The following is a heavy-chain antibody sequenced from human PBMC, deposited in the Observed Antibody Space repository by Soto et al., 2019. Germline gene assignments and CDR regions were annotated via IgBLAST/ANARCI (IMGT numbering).Heavy chain of an antibody. CDR2: VNPNTGVT. V-gene: IGHV1-2*02. Sequence: QVQLVKSGAEVKKPGASVEVSCKASGYSFTDYFIHWVRQAPGQGLEWMGWVNPNTGVTKYIQKFQGRVIMTRDTSISTAYMVLSGLTSDDTAVYYCARSLSTIGARPDFWGQGTLVTVSS. CDR1: GYSFTDYF. J-gene: IGHJ4*02. D-gene: IGHD6-6*01. CDR3: ARSLSTIGARPDF.